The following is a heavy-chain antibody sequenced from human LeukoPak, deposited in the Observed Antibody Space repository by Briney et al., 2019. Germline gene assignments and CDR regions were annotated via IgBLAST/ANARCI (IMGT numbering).Heavy chain of an antibody. V-gene: IGHV1-8*03. CDR3: ARGDGGYDFWSGYYGNYMDV. J-gene: IGHJ6*03. Sequence: ASVKVSCKASGYTFTSYDINWVRQATGQGLEWMGWTNPNSGNTGYAQKFQGRVTITRNTSISTAYMELSSLRSEDTAVYYCARGDGGYDFWSGYYGNYMDVWGKGTTVTVSS. CDR1: GYTFTSYD. D-gene: IGHD3-3*01. CDR2: TNPNSGNT.